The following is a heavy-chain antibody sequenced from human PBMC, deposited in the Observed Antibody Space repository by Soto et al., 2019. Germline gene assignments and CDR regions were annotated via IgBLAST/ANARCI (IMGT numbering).Heavy chain of an antibody. CDR3: ARDIAVAGTQYFDY. Sequence: RASVKVSCKASGYTFTSYGISWVRQAPGQGLEWMGWISAYNGNTNYAQKLQGRVTMTTDTSTSTAYMELRSLRSDDTAVYYCARDIAVAGTQYFDYWGQGTLVTVSS. J-gene: IGHJ4*02. CDR1: GYTFTSYG. CDR2: ISAYNGNT. D-gene: IGHD6-19*01. V-gene: IGHV1-18*01.